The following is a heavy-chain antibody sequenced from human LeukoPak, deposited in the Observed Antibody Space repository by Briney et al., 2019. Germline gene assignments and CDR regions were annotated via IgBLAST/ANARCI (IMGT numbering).Heavy chain of an antibody. V-gene: IGHV1-2*02. D-gene: IGHD6-13*01. Sequence: ASVKVSCKASGYTFTGYYMHWVRQAPGQGLEWMGWNNPNSGGTNYAQKFQGRVTMTRDTSISTAYMELSRLRSDDTAVYYCARDQLGAAAANWFDPWGQGTLVTVSS. CDR1: GYTFTGYY. CDR3: ARDQLGAAAANWFDP. J-gene: IGHJ5*02. CDR2: NNPNSGGT.